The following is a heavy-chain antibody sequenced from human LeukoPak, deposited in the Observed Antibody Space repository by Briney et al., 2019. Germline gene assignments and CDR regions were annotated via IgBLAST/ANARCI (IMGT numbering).Heavy chain of an antibody. J-gene: IGHJ5*02. D-gene: IGHD3-22*01. CDR1: GFTFSDYN. V-gene: IGHV3-11*04. CDR2: ISRSGSTK. Sequence: PGGSLRLSCAASGFTFSDYNMRWIRQAPGKGLEWVSSISRSGSTKYYADSVKGRFTISRDNAKNSLFLQMNSLRAEDTAVYYCASNYYYDSSGYPKFDPWGQGTLVTVSS. CDR3: ASNYYYDSSGYPKFDP.